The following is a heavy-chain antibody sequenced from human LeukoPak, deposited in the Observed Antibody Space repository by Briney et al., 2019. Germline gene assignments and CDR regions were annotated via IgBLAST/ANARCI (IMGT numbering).Heavy chain of an antibody. CDR3: SRVGTRGAFDN. Sequence: GGSLSHSCPASGFTFISYSMNWVRPAAGKGLEWVSPISNSSSYKYFADSVKGRFTISIDNAKNSLYLQMNSLRAEEAAVCYFSRVGTRGAFDNWGQGTMVTVSS. CDR1: GFTFISYS. J-gene: IGHJ3*02. CDR2: ISNSSSYK. V-gene: IGHV3-21*04.